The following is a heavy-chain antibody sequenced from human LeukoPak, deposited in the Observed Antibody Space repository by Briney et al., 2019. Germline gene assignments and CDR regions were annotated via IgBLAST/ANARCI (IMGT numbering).Heavy chain of an antibody. D-gene: IGHD5-12*01. CDR1: GYGFTTYW. J-gene: IGHJ4*02. V-gene: IGHV5-51*01. CDR3: ARRSTNGYEYFDY. CDR2: IYPGDSDT. Sequence: GESLKISCKGSGYGFTTYWIGWVRQMPGKSLEWMGIIYPGDSDTRYSPSFQGQVTISADKSISTAYLQWSSLKASDTAIYYCARRSTNGYEYFDYWGQGTLVTVSS.